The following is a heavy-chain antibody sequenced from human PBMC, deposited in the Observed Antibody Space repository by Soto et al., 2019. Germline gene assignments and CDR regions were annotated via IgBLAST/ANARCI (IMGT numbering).Heavy chain of an antibody. J-gene: IGHJ6*02. CDR1: GGTFSSSG. V-gene: IGHV1-69*13. Sequence: GASVKVSCKASGGTFSSSGISWVRQAPGQGLEWMGDIIPLFYTANYAQKFQGRVTMTADESTSTAYMELSSLRSEDTAVYYCASGNPATCGGVTVYYYYGMAVWGQRTTDTVSS. CDR3: ASGNPATCGGVTVYYYYGMAV. D-gene: IGHD3-16*02. CDR2: IIPLFYTA.